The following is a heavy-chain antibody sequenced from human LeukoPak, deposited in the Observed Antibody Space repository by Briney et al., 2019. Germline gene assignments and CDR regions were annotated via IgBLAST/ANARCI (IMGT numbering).Heavy chain of an antibody. J-gene: IGHJ4*02. CDR3: ARDGIVGATTYDY. CDR1: VYTFTGYY. CDR2: INPNSGGT. Sequence: ASVKVSCKASVYTFTGYYMHWVRQAPGQGLEWMGWINPNSGGTNYAQKFQGRVTMTRDTSISTAYMELSRLRSDDTAVYYCARDGIVGATTYDYWGQGTLVTVSS. V-gene: IGHV1-2*02. D-gene: IGHD1-26*01.